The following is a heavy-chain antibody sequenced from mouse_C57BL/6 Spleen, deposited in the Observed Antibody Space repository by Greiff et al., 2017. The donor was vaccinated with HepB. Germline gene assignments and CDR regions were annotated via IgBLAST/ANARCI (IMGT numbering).Heavy chain of an antibody. D-gene: IGHD1-1*01. Sequence: EVQLQQSGAELVRPGASVKLSCTASGFNIKDDYMHWVKQRPEQGLEWIGWIDPENGDTEYASKFQGKATITADTSSNTAYLQLSSLTSEDTAVYYCTKDYYGSSDWYFDVWGTGTTVTVYS. CDR3: TKDYYGSSDWYFDV. CDR2: IDPENGDT. J-gene: IGHJ1*03. CDR1: GFNIKDDY. V-gene: IGHV14-4*01.